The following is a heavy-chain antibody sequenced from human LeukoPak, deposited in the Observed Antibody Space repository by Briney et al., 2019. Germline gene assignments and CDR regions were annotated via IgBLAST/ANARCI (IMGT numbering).Heavy chain of an antibody. CDR3: ARCGELRRSYDFDY. J-gene: IGHJ4*02. V-gene: IGHV3-11*04. CDR1: GFTFSDYY. Sequence: PGGSLTPSCAASGFTFSDYYMSWIRQAPGKGLEWVSYISSSGSTIYYADSVTGRFTISRDKAKNSLYLQMRRLRAEDTAVYYCARCGELRRSYDFDYWGQGTLVTVSS. D-gene: IGHD1-26*01. CDR2: ISSSGSTI.